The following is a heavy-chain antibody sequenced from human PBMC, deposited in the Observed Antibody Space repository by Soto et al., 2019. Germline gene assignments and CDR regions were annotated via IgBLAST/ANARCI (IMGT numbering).Heavy chain of an antibody. CDR3: ARGRNSWYGGMDV. D-gene: IGHD6-13*01. CDR1: GGSFSGYY. J-gene: IGHJ6*02. CDR2: INHSGRT. V-gene: IGHV4-34*01. Sequence: QVQLQQWGAGLLKPSETLSLTCAVYGGSFSGYYWSWIRQAPGKGLEWIGEINHSGRTNYNPSLKSRVTISVDTSKNQFSLKLSSVTAADTAVYYCARGRNSWYGGMDVWGQGTTVIVSS.